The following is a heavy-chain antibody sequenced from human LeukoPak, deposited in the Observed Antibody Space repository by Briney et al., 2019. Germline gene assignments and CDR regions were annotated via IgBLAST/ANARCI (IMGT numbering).Heavy chain of an antibody. J-gene: IGHJ4*02. V-gene: IGHV4-34*01. CDR3: VRGDQRRQIDY. CDR1: GGSFSGYY. Sequence: SETLSLTCAVYGGSFSGYYWSWIRQPPGKGLEWIGEINHSGSTNYNPSLKSRVTISVDTSKNQFSLKLSSVTAADTAVYYCVRGDQRRQIDYWGQGTLVTVSS. D-gene: IGHD2-2*01. CDR2: INHSGST.